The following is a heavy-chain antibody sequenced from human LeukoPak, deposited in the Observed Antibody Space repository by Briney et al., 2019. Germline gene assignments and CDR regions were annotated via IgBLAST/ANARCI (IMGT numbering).Heavy chain of an antibody. CDR2: INHSGRT. J-gene: IGHJ4*02. Sequence: AETLSLTCAASGDSFIGYFWTWIRQAPGKGLEWIGDINHSGRTNYNPSLQRRVSISVDTSKNQFSLNVTSVTDADTAVYYCARTSGFFDSSGFYQQNPYYFQYWGQGVLVTVSS. D-gene: IGHD3-22*01. CDR3: ARTSGFFDSSGFYQQNPYYFQY. CDR1: GDSFIGYF. V-gene: IGHV4-34*01.